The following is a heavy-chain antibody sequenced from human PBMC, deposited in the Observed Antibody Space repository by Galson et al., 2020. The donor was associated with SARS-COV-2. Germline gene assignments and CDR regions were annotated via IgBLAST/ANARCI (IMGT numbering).Heavy chain of an antibody. Sequence: GESLKISCAASGFTFSSYGMHWVRQAPGKGLEWVAVISYDGSNKYYADSVKGRFTISRDNSKNTLYLQMNSLRAEDTAVYYCARPRSGSYLDWFDPWGQGTLVTVSS. CDR1: GFTFSSYG. V-gene: IGHV3-30*03. CDR3: ARPRSGSYLDWFDP. CDR2: ISYDGSNK. D-gene: IGHD1-26*01. J-gene: IGHJ5*02.